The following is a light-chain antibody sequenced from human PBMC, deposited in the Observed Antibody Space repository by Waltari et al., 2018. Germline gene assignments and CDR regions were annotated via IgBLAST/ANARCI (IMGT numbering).Light chain of an antibody. CDR1: QSVSSY. CDR3: QQRSNWPIT. CDR2: DAS. V-gene: IGKV3-11*01. J-gene: IGKJ5*01. Sequence: EIVLTQSPATLSLSPGERATLSCRASQSVSSYLVWYQQKPGQAPRLLIYDASNRATGIPARFRGSGSGTDFTLTISRLAPEDFAGYYCQQRSNWPITFGQGTRLEI.